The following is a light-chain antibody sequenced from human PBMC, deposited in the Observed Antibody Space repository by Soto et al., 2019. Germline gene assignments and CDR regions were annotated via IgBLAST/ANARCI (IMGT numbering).Light chain of an antibody. Sequence: LTLSGCALSLSPGERATLSCRASQSVFNNHIGWYQQKPGQAPRRLIFGASFRATGIPDRFSGSGSGTDFTLTISRLEPEDFAVYYCQVSARPPTTFAEGTRLDTK. V-gene: IGKV3-20*01. J-gene: IGKJ4*02. CDR2: GAS. CDR1: QSVFNNH. CDR3: QVSARPPTT.